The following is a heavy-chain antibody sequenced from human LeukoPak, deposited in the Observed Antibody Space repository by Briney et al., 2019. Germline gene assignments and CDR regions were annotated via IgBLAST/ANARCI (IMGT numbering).Heavy chain of an antibody. Sequence: ASVKVSCKASAYTFSGYYIHWVRQAPGQGLEWMGWINFNSGGKIFAEKFQDRVTMARDTSISTAYMELSRLRSDDTAVYYCARRIVSGSMGCDFWGQGTLVTVSS. J-gene: IGHJ4*02. V-gene: IGHV1-2*02. CDR2: INFNSGGK. D-gene: IGHD2-21*01. CDR3: ARRIVSGSMGCDF. CDR1: AYTFSGYY.